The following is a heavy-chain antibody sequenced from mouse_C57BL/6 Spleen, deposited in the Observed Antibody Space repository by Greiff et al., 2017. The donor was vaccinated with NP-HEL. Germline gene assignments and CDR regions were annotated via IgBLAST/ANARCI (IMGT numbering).Heavy chain of an antibody. CDR2: IYPGSGST. CDR3: ARGITTVVAGDY. V-gene: IGHV1-55*01. Sequence: VQLQQPGAELVKPGASVKMSCKASGYTFTSYWITWVKQRPGQGLEWIGDIYPGSGSTNYNEKFKSKATLTVDTSSSTAYMQLSSLTSEDSAVYYCARGITTVVAGDYWGQGTTLTVSS. CDR1: GYTFTSYW. J-gene: IGHJ2*01. D-gene: IGHD1-1*01.